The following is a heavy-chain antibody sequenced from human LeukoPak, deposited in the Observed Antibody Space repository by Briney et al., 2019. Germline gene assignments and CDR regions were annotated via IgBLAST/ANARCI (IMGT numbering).Heavy chain of an antibody. Sequence: GGSLRLSCAASGFTFSSYEMNWVRQAPGKGLEWVSAISGSASSTYYAGSVKGRFTLSRDNAQNTLYLQMNSLRVEGTAVYYCAKDAYGGGDPYYFDYWGQGTLVTVSS. CDR1: GFTFSSYE. J-gene: IGHJ4*02. V-gene: IGHV3-23*01. D-gene: IGHD4-23*01. CDR3: AKDAYGGGDPYYFDY. CDR2: ISGSASST.